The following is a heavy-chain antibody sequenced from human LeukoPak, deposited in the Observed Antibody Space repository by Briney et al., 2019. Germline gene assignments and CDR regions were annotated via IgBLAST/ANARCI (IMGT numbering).Heavy chain of an antibody. Sequence: ASVKVSCKASGGTFSSYAISWVRQAPGQGLEWMGGIIPIFGTANYAQKFQGRGTITADESTSTAYMELSSLRSEDTAVYYCARIPDAGTVPTFDPWGQGTLVTVSS. CDR3: ARIPDAGTVPTFDP. J-gene: IGHJ5*02. V-gene: IGHV1-69*13. CDR2: IIPIFGTA. D-gene: IGHD1-14*01. CDR1: GGTFSSYA.